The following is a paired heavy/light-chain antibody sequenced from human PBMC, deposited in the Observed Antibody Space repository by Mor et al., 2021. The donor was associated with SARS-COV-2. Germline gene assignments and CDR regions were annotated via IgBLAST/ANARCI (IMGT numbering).Light chain of an antibody. V-gene: IGLV2-8*01. CDR1: SNDVGGHNY. J-gene: IGLJ2*01. CDR3: SSYAGSNIFVV. CDR2: EVT. Sequence: QSALTQPPSASGSPGQSVTISCTGSSNDVGGHNYVSWYQQHPGKAPKLIIYEVTKRPSGVPDRFSGSKSGNTASLTVSGLQAEDEADYYCSSYAGSNIFVVFGGGTRLTVL.
Heavy chain of an antibody. CDR3: ARDPGWDNWYFDL. D-gene: IGHD1-26*01. Sequence: QVQLVESGGGLVKPGGSLRLSCAASGFTFSNSYMSWIRQAPGKGLEWVAYMSNTGGNMYYAGSVKGRFTIFRDNAKNSLYLQMNSLRAEDTAVYYCARDPGWDNWYFDLWGRGTLVTVSS. CDR2: MSNTGGNM. V-gene: IGHV3-11*04. J-gene: IGHJ2*01. CDR1: GFTFSNSY.